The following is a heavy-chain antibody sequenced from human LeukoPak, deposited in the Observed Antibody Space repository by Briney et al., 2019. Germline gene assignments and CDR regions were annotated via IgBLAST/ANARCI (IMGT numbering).Heavy chain of an antibody. Sequence: DSVKGRLTISRDNSKSTLYLQINSLRAEDTAVYYCARDPTARIAVPDYWGQGTLVTVSS. CDR3: ARDPTARIAVPDY. D-gene: IGHD6-19*01. V-gene: IGHV3-30*07. J-gene: IGHJ4*02.